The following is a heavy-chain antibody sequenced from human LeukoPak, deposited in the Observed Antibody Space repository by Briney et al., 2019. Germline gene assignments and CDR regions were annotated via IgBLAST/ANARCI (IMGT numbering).Heavy chain of an antibody. CDR1: GGSISSYY. Sequence: PSETLSLTCTVSGGSISSYYWSWLRQPPGKGLEWIGEINHSGSTNYNPSLKSRVTISVDTSKNQFSLKLSSVTAADTAVYYCARGPPYSGYYSLRPLHYFDYWGQGTLVTVSS. CDR2: INHSGST. J-gene: IGHJ4*02. D-gene: IGHD3-22*01. V-gene: IGHV4-34*01. CDR3: ARGPPYSGYYSLRPLHYFDY.